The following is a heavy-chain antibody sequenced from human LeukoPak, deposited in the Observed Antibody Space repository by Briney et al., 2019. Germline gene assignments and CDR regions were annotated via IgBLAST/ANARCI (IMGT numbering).Heavy chain of an antibody. CDR3: ARDSPYSSGWYYFDY. CDR1: GFTFSDYY. J-gene: IGHJ4*02. D-gene: IGHD6-19*01. V-gene: IGHV3-11*06. Sequence: GGSLRLSCAASGFTFSDYYMSWIRQAPGKGLEWVSYISSSSYTNYADSVRGRFTISRDNAKNSLYLQMNSLRAEDTAVYYCARDSPYSSGWYYFDYWGQGTLVTVSS. CDR2: ISSSSYT.